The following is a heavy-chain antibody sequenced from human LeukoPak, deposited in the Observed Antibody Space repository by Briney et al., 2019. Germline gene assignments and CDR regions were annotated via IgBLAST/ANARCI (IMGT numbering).Heavy chain of an antibody. D-gene: IGHD3-22*01. J-gene: IGHJ5*02. CDR1: GGSISTSSYY. CDR3: ARDWAYYYDSSGLYNWFDP. V-gene: IGHV4-39*07. Sequence: PSETLSLTCTVSGGSISTSSYYWGWVRQPPGKGLEWIGNIFYSGSTYYCPSLKSRVTISVDTSNNQFSLKLSSVTAADTAVYYCARDWAYYYDSSGLYNWFDPWGQGTLVTVSS. CDR2: IFYSGST.